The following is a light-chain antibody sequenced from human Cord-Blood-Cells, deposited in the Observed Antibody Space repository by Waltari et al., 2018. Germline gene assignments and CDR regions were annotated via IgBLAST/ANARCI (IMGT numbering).Light chain of an antibody. CDR3: QQYGSSFT. CDR1: QSVSSSY. Sequence: EIVLTQSPGTLSLSPGERATPSCRASQSVSSSYLAWYQQKPGQAPRLLIYGASSRATGIPDSFSGSGSGTDFTLTISRLEPEDFAVYYCQQYGSSFTFGPGTKVDIK. V-gene: IGKV3-20*01. J-gene: IGKJ3*01. CDR2: GAS.